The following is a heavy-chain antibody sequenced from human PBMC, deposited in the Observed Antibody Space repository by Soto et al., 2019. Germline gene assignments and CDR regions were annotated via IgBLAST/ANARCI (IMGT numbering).Heavy chain of an antibody. D-gene: IGHD3-22*01. V-gene: IGHV3-64D*06. CDR1: GFTFGSYA. CDR3: VKEGYYYDSSGYYYGWFDP. J-gene: IGHJ5*02. Sequence: GGSLRLSCSASGFTFGSYAMHWVRQAPGKGLEYVSAISSNGGSTYYADSVKGRFTISRDNSKNTLYLQMSSLRAEDTAVYYCVKEGYYYDSSGYYYGWFDPWGQGTLVTVSS. CDR2: ISSNGGST.